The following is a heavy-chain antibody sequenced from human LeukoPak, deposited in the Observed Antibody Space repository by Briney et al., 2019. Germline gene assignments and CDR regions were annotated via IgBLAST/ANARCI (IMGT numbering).Heavy chain of an antibody. Sequence: SETLSLTCAVYGGSFSGYYWSWIRQPPGKGLEWIGEINHSGSTNYNPSLKSRVTISVDTSKNQFPLKLSSVTAADTAVYYCAAGTEEWGQGTLVTVSS. CDR2: INHSGST. CDR3: AAGTEE. J-gene: IGHJ4*02. V-gene: IGHV4-34*01. D-gene: IGHD6-13*01. CDR1: GGSFSGYY.